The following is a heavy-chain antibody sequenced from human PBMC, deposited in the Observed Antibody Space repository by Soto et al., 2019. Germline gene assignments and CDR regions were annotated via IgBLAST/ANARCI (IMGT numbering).Heavy chain of an antibody. Sequence: GGSLRLSCAASGFTFSSYSMNWVRQAPGKGLEWLSYISISSGTIYYADSVRGRFSISRDNAKSSLYLQMNSLRDEDTAVYYCARQLLYDSSGYYRYYYGMDVWGQGTTVTGSS. CDR1: GFTFSSYS. V-gene: IGHV3-48*02. CDR2: ISISSGTI. D-gene: IGHD3-22*01. J-gene: IGHJ6*02. CDR3: ARQLLYDSSGYYRYYYGMDV.